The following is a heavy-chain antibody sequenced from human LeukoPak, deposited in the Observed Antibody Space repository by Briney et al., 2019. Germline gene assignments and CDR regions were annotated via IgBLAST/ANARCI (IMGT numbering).Heavy chain of an antibody. CDR1: GGSISSSSYY. CDR3: ARGLPGGMVVIKYFDY. D-gene: IGHD3-22*01. CDR2: IYYSGST. J-gene: IGHJ4*02. Sequence: PSETLSLTCTVSGGSISSSSYYWSWIRQHPGKGLEWIGYIYYSGSTYYNPSLKSRVTISVDTSKNQFSLKLSSVTAADTAVYYCARGLPGGMVVIKYFDYWGQGTLVTVSS. V-gene: IGHV4-31*03.